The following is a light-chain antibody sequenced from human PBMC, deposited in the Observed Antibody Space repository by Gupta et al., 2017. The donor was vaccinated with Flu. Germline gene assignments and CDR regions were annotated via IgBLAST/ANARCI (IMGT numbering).Light chain of an antibody. CDR2: KDN. V-gene: IGLV3-25*03. CDR3: QSADNRGTYVI. Sequence: SSELTQPPSVSVSPGQPARLTCSGDALADQYGYWYQQKPGQAPTMVVRKDNQRPSGIPERFSGTSSGTKFTMTISGVQAEDDADYYCQSADNRGTYVIFGGGTKLTVL. CDR1: ALADQY. J-gene: IGLJ2*01.